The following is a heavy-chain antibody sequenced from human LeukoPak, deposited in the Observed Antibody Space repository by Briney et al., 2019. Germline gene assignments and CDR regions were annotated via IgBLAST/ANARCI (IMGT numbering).Heavy chain of an antibody. V-gene: IGHV1-69*05. CDR1: GGTFSSYA. Sequence: SVKVSCKASGGTFSSYAISWVRQAPGQGLEWMGGIIPIFGAANYAQKFQGRVTITTDESTSTAYMELSSLRSEDTAVYYCAKERDGYIDYWGQGTLVTVSS. D-gene: IGHD5-24*01. CDR3: AKERDGYIDY. CDR2: IIPIFGAA. J-gene: IGHJ4*02.